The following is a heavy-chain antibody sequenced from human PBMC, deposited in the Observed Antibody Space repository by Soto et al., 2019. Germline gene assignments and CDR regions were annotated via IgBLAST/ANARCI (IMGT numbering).Heavy chain of an antibody. CDR2: IKVDGSEK. D-gene: IGHD6-19*01. Sequence: EVQLVESGGGFVQPGGSLRLSCAASGFTFSHYWMRWVRQAPGKGLEWVANIKVDGSEKYYVDSVKGRFTISRDNAKNSLYLQMNSLRAEDTAVYYCAGVAVRGQGTLVTVSS. CDR1: GFTFSHYW. J-gene: IGHJ4*02. CDR3: AGVAV. V-gene: IGHV3-7*05.